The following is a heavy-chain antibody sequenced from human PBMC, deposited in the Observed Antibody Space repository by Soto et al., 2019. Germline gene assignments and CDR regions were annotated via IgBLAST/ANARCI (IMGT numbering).Heavy chain of an antibody. Sequence: ASVKVSCKASGYTFTSYGISWVRQAPGQGLEWMGWISAYNGNTNYAPKLQGRATMTTDTSTSTAYLELRSLSSDDTAVYYCARAVVAGWFDPWGQGTLVTVSS. V-gene: IGHV1-18*04. CDR1: GYTFTSYG. CDR2: ISAYNGNT. CDR3: ARAVVAGWFDP. D-gene: IGHD2-15*01. J-gene: IGHJ5*02.